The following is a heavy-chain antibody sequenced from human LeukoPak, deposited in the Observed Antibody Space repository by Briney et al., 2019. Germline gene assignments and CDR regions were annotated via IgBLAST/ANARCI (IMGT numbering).Heavy chain of an antibody. CDR3: ARGEYDDYARVDY. D-gene: IGHD4-17*01. CDR1: GFTFSDYY. CDR2: ISSSGNTI. J-gene: IGHJ4*02. V-gene: IGHV3-11*04. Sequence: PGGSLRLSCASSGFTFSDYYMSWIRQAPGKGLEWVSYISSSGNTIYYADSVKGRFTISRDNAKNSLYLQMNSLRAEDTAVYYCARGEYDDYARVDYWGQGTLVTVSS.